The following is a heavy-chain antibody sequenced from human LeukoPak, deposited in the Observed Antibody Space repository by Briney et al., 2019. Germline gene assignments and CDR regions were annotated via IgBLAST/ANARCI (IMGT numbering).Heavy chain of an antibody. V-gene: IGHV4-59*01. Sequence: SGTLSLTCTVPGGSISSYYWSWIRQPPGKGLEWIGYIYYSGSTNYNPSLKSRVTISVDTSKNQFSLKLSSVTAADTAVYYCARGPYCSGGSCYSRPFDYWGQGTLVTVSS. CDR3: ARGPYCSGGSCYSRPFDY. CDR1: GGSISSYY. CDR2: IYYSGST. D-gene: IGHD2-15*01. J-gene: IGHJ4*02.